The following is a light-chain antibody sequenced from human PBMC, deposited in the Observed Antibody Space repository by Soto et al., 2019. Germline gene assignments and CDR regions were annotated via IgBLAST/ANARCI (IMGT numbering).Light chain of an antibody. J-gene: IGLJ2*01. CDR1: SGHSSYA. V-gene: IGLV4-69*01. CDR3: QTWGTGIVV. CDR2: LNSDGSH. Sequence: RVLTQSPSASASLGASVKLTCTLSSGHSSYAIAWHQQQPEKGPRYLMKLNSDGSHSKGDGIPDRFSGSSSGAERYLTISSLQFEDEADYYCQTWGTGIVVFGGGTKLTVL.